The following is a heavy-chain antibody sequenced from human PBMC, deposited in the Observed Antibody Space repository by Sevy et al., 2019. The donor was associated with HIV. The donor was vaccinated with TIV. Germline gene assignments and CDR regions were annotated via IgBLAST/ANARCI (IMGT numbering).Heavy chain of an antibody. CDR2: ISYDGRNK. D-gene: IGHD6-19*01. J-gene: IGHJ4*02. CDR3: ARDGAVAGTFDY. V-gene: IGHV3-30-3*01. CDR1: GFTFSSYA. Sequence: GGSLRLSCAASGFTFSSYAMHWVRQAPGKGLEWVAVISYDGRNKYYADSVKGRFTISRDNSKNTLYLQMNSLRAEDTAVYYCARDGAVAGTFDYWGQGTLVTVSS.